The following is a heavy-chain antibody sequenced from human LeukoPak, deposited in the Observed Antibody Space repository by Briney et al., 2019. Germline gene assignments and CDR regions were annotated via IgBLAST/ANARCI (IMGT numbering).Heavy chain of an antibody. CDR2: IDWDDDK. Sequence: SGPALVKPTQTLTLTCTFSGFSLRTSGMRVSWIRQPPGKALEWLARIDWDDDKFYSTSLKTRLTISKDTSKNQVVLTMASMDPVDTATYYCARIPTTVTAFDYWGQGTLVTVSS. CDR1: GFSLRTSGMR. J-gene: IGHJ4*02. V-gene: IGHV2-70*04. D-gene: IGHD4-17*01. CDR3: ARIPTTVTAFDY.